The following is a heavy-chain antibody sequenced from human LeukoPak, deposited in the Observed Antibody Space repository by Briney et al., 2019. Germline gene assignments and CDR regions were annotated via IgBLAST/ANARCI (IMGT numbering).Heavy chain of an antibody. CDR2: ISGSGGST. Sequence: GGSLRLSCAASGFTFSSYAMSWVRQAPGKGLEWVSAISGSGGSTYYADSVRGRFTISRDNSKNTLYLQMNSLRAEDAAVYFCAKAPVTSCRGAYCYPFDSWGQGTLVTVSS. V-gene: IGHV3-23*01. J-gene: IGHJ4*02. D-gene: IGHD2-21*01. CDR3: AKAPVTSCRGAYCYPFDS. CDR1: GFTFSSYA.